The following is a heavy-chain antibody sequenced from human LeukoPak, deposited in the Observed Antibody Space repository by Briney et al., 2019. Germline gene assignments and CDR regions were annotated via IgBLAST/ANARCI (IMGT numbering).Heavy chain of an antibody. CDR3: ARENDYDFWSGTMGYFDY. Sequence: SENLSLTCTVSGGSLSSYYWSWIRQPPGKGLEWIGYIYYSGSTNYNPSLKSRVTISVDTSKNQFSLKLSSVTAADTAVYYCARENDYDFWSGTMGYFDYWGQGTLVTVSS. CDR1: GGSLSSYY. J-gene: IGHJ4*02. CDR2: IYYSGST. D-gene: IGHD3-3*01. V-gene: IGHV4-59*01.